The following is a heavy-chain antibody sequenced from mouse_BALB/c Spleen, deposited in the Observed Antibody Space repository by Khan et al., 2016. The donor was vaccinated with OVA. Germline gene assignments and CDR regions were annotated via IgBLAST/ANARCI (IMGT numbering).Heavy chain of an antibody. CDR1: GFTFSSYA. D-gene: IGHD2-12*01. V-gene: IGHV5-9-1*01. J-gene: IGHJ3*01. CDR3: TRNNYGRFAY. CDR2: INSDGTYT. Sequence: EVELVESGGGLVKPGGSLKLSCAASGFTFSSYAMSWVRQTPEKRLEWVATINSDGTYTYYPDSVKVRFTISRDNAKNNLYLQMSSLRSEDTAMYYCTRNNYGRFAYWGQGTLVTVSA.